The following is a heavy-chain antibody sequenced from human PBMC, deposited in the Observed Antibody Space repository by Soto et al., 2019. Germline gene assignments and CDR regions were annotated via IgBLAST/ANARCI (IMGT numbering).Heavy chain of an antibody. D-gene: IGHD6-19*01. V-gene: IGHV3-23*01. CDR1: GFAFSSYA. CDR2: ISGSGGST. J-gene: IGHJ4*02. Sequence: EVQLLESGGGLVQPGGSLRLSCAASGFAFSSYAMSWVRQAPGKGLEWVSAISGSGGSTYYADSVKGRFTISRDNSKNTLYLQMNSLRAEDTAVYYSARRSSGWYFDYWGQGTLLTVSS. CDR3: ARRSSGWYFDY.